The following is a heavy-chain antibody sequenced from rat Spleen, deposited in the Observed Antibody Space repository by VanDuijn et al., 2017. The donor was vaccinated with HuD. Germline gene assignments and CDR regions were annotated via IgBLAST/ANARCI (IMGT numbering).Heavy chain of an antibody. CDR2: ISYDGSST. Sequence: EVQLVESDGGLVQPGRSLKLSCAASGFTFSDYYMAWVRQAPTKGLEWVATISYDGSSTYYRDSVKGRFTISRDNAKSTLYLQMDSLRSEDTATYYCARLNSGWGDAWGQGASVTVSS. D-gene: IGHD4-3*01. CDR1: GFTFSDYY. V-gene: IGHV5-29*01. J-gene: IGHJ4*01. CDR3: ARLNSGWGDA.